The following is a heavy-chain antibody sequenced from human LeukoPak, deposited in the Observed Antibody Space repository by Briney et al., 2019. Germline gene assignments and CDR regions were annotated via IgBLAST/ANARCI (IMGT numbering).Heavy chain of an antibody. Sequence: GGSLGLSCAASGFTFSSYWMSWVRQAPGKGLEWVANIKQDGSEKYYVDSVKGRFTISRDNAKNSLYLQMNSLRAEDTAVYYCARDRVAVAATQDVYFDYWGQGTLVTVSS. CDR3: ARDRVAVAATQDVYFDY. CDR1: GFTFSSYW. CDR2: IKQDGSEK. V-gene: IGHV3-7*03. J-gene: IGHJ4*02. D-gene: IGHD6-19*01.